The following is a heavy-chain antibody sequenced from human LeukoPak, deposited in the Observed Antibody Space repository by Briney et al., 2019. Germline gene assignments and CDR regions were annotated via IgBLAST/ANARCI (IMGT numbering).Heavy chain of an antibody. CDR2: ISYDGSNK. D-gene: IGHD3-10*01. CDR3: ARESSGSYYNDFDY. Sequence: GGSLRLSCAASGFTFSSYAMLWVRQAPGKGLEWVSVISYDGSNKYYADSVKGRFTISRDNSKNTLYLQMNSLRAEDTAVYYCARESSGSYYNDFDYWGQGTLVTVSS. J-gene: IGHJ4*02. V-gene: IGHV3-30*04. CDR1: GFTFSSYA.